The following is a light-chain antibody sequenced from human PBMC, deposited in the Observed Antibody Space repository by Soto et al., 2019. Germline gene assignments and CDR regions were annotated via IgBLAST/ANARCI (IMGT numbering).Light chain of an antibody. CDR1: QGISSY. CDR3: QQLKSYPIT. V-gene: IGKV1-9*01. J-gene: IGKJ5*01. CDR2: AAS. Sequence: DIQLTPSPSFLSASAGGRVTITCRASQGISSYLAWYQQKPGKAPKLLIYAASTLQSGVPSRFSGSASGTEFTLTISSLQPEDFATYYCQQLKSYPITFGLGTRREIK.